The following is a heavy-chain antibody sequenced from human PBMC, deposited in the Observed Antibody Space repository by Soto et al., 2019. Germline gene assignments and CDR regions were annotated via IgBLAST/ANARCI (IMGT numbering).Heavy chain of an antibody. CDR1: GFTFSSYA. Sequence: EVQLLESGGGLVQPGGSLRLSCAASGFTFSSYAMSWVRQAPGKGLEWVSAISGSGGSTYYADSVKGRFTISRDNSKNTLYLQMNCLRAEDTAVYYCANLYQLLFRGDDAFDIWGQGTMVTVSS. D-gene: IGHD2-2*01. J-gene: IGHJ3*02. CDR2: ISGSGGST. V-gene: IGHV3-23*01. CDR3: ANLYQLLFRGDDAFDI.